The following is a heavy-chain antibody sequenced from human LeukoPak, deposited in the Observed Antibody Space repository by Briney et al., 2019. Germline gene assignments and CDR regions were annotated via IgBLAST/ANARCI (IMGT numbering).Heavy chain of an antibody. Sequence: SETLSLTCAVYGGSFSGYYWSWIRQPPGKGLEWIGEINHSGSTNYNPSLKSRVTISVDTSKNQFSLKLSSVTAADTAVYYCARNSQGYTSSWYHWFDPWGQGTLVTVSS. V-gene: IGHV4-34*01. J-gene: IGHJ5*02. CDR3: ARNSQGYTSSWYHWFDP. CDR1: GGSFSGYY. CDR2: INHSGST. D-gene: IGHD6-13*01.